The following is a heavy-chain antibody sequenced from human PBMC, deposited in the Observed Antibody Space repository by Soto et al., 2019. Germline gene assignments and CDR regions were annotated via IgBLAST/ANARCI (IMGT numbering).Heavy chain of an antibody. Sequence: GGSLRLSCAASGFTFSSYAMHWVLQAPGKGLEWVAVISYDGSNKYYADSVKGRFTISRDNSKNTLYLQMNSLRAEDTAVYYCARDSPLSAAGSTPFDYWGQGTLVTVSS. CDR3: ARDSPLSAAGSTPFDY. V-gene: IGHV3-30-3*01. D-gene: IGHD6-13*01. J-gene: IGHJ4*02. CDR1: GFTFSSYA. CDR2: ISYDGSNK.